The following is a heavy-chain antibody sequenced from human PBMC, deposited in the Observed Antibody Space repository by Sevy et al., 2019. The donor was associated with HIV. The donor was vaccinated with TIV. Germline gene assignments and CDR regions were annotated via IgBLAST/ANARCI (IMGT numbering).Heavy chain of an antibody. CDR2: INPKRGDT. D-gene: IGHD5-18*01. V-gene: IGHV1-2*02. Sequence: ASVKVSCKASGYTFTGDYMHWVRQTPGQGLEWMGWINPKRGDTKSAQRFQGRVTMTRETSISTAYMELSRLRSDDTAVYYCARAATLYSGYTYGSIDFWGQGPLVTVSS. CDR1: GYTFTGDY. J-gene: IGHJ4*02. CDR3: ARAATLYSGYTYGSIDF.